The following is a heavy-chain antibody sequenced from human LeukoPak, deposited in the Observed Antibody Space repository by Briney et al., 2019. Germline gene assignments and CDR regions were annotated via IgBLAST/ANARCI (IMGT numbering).Heavy chain of an antibody. D-gene: IGHD1-26*01. V-gene: IGHV3-15*07. Sequence: EGSLRLSCAASGFTFSNAWMNWVRQAPGKGLEWVGRIKSKTDGGTTDYAAPVKGRFTISRDDSKNTLYLQMNSLKTEDTAVYYCTTEDGIVGATEPTTFDYWGQGTLVTVSS. CDR1: GFTFSNAW. J-gene: IGHJ4*02. CDR3: TTEDGIVGATEPTTFDY. CDR2: IKSKTDGGTT.